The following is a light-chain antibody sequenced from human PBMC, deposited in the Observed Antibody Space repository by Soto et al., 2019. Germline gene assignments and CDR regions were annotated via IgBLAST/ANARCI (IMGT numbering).Light chain of an antibody. J-gene: IGKJ2*01. CDR2: GAS. CDR1: QSVSSSY. Sequence: EIVLTQSPGTLSLSPGERATLSCRASQSVSSSYLAWYQQRPGQAPRLLIYGASNRATGVPDRFSGSGSGTDFTLTITSLEPEDFAVYYCQQYGGSPPMYTFDRGTRLEIK. CDR3: QQYGGSPPMYT. V-gene: IGKV3-20*01.